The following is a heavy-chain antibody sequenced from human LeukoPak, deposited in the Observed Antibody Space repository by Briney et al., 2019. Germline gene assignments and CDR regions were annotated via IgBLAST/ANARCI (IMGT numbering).Heavy chain of an antibody. CDR1: GFTFSSYA. CDR3: VKFNDILTGYFDY. D-gene: IGHD3-9*01. CDR2: ISGGGGST. V-gene: IGHV3-23*01. Sequence: GGSLRLSCAASGFTFSSYAMSWVRQSPGKGLERVSAISGGGGSTYYAYYTDSVEGRFTISRDNSKNTLYLQMNSLRAEDTAVYFCVKFNDILTGYFDYWGQGTLVTVSS. J-gene: IGHJ4*02.